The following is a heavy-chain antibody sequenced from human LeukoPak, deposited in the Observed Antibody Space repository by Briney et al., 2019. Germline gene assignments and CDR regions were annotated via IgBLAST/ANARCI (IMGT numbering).Heavy chain of an antibody. CDR3: ARKTCTSTSCLHP. J-gene: IGHJ5*02. D-gene: IGHD2-2*01. CDR2: MNPNTGNS. V-gene: IGHV1-8*01. CDR1: GYTFTSYD. Sequence: GVSVKVSCTASGYTFTSYDINWARQAAGQGLEWMGWMNPNTGNSGYAQRFQGRVTMTRDTSIDTAYMELSSLGSEDTTVYYCARKTCTSTSCLHPWGQGTLVTVSS.